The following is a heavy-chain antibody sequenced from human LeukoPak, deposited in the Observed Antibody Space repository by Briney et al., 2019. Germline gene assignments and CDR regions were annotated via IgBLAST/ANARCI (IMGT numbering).Heavy chain of an antibody. Sequence: GGSLRLSCAASGFTFSSYWMSWVRQAPGTGLEWVANIKEDGSEKYYADSVKGRFTISRDNAKNSLSLQMNSLRAEDTAIYYCATYRQVLLPFESWGQGTLVTVSS. CDR2: IKEDGSEK. CDR1: GFTFSSYW. J-gene: IGHJ4*02. D-gene: IGHD2-8*02. V-gene: IGHV3-7*03. CDR3: ATYRQVLLPFES.